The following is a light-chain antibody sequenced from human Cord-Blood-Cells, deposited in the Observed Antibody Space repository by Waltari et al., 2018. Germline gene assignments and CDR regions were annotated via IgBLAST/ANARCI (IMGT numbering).Light chain of an antibody. CDR3: CSYAGSYTWV. CDR2: DVS. Sequence: QSALTQPRSVSGSPGQSVTISCTGTSSYVGGYNYFSWYQHHPGKAPKLMIYDVSKRPSGVPDRFSGSKSGNTASLTISGLQAEDEADYYCCSYAGSYTWVFGGGTKLTVL. V-gene: IGLV2-11*01. CDR1: SSYVGGYNY. J-gene: IGLJ3*02.